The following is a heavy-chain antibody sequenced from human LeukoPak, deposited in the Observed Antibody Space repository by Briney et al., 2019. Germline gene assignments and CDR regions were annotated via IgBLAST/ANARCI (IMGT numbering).Heavy chain of an antibody. Sequence: GGSLRLSCAASGFTFSHAWMSWVRQAPGKGLEWVGRIISKTEAGTTDYAAPVKGRFTISRDDSRNTLFLQMNSLKTEDTGVYYCVTGTRSGYYGFWGQGTLVTVSS. V-gene: IGHV3-15*01. CDR3: VTGTRSGYYGF. CDR2: IISKTEAGTT. CDR1: GFTFSHAW. J-gene: IGHJ4*02. D-gene: IGHD3-22*01.